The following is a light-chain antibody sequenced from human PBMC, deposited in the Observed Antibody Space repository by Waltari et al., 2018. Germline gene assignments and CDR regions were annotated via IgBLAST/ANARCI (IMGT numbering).Light chain of an antibody. Sequence: DIQMTQSPSSLSASVGGSVTMSCRASHNMDVFLNWYQQKPGKAPKLLIFGASSLQNGVPSMFSGSGSGTDFTLTITSLSSEDSATYYCQQSQGFPYTFGQGTKLEIK. CDR1: HNMDVF. CDR2: GAS. J-gene: IGKJ2*01. V-gene: IGKV1-39*01. CDR3: QQSQGFPYT.